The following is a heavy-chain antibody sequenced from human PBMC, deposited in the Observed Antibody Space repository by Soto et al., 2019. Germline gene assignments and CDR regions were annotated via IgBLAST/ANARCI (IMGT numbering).Heavy chain of an antibody. D-gene: IGHD1-26*01. CDR3: ARVSGSYPYYYCGMDV. J-gene: IGHJ6*02. Sequence: GESLKISCKGSGYSFTSYWIGWVRQMPGKGLEWMGIIYPGDSDTRYSPSFQGQVTISADKSISTAYLQWSSLKASDTAMYYCARVSGSYPYYYCGMDVWGQGTTVTVSS. V-gene: IGHV5-51*01. CDR2: IYPGDSDT. CDR1: GYSFTSYW.